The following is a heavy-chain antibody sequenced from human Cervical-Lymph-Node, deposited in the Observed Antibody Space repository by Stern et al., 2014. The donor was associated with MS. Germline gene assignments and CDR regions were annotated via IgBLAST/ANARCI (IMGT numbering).Heavy chain of an antibody. Sequence: VQLVESGGGVVQPGRSRRLSCAASGFTFSSYDLHWVRQGPGKGLEWVASISYDGSNKYYAVSVKGRFTISRDNSKNTLFLQMNSLRTEDTAVYYCAKNPGGFTIDWGQGTLVTVSS. CDR2: ISYDGSNK. CDR1: GFTFSSYD. CDR3: AKNPGGFTID. D-gene: IGHD3-3*01. J-gene: IGHJ4*02. V-gene: IGHV3-30*18.